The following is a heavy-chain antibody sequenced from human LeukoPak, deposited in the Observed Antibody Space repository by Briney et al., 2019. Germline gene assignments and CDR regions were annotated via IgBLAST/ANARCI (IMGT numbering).Heavy chain of an antibody. CDR2: IYPGDSDT. Sequence: GESLKISCKGSEYSFTSYWIGWVRQMPGKGLEWMGIIYPGDSDTRYSPSFQGQVTISADKSITTAYLQWSSLKASDTARYYCARRGTSMFWGVHMGLNNVFDVWGQGTMVTISS. V-gene: IGHV5-51*01. D-gene: IGHD3-10*01. CDR1: EYSFTSYW. J-gene: IGHJ3*01. CDR3: ARRGTSMFWGVHMGLNNVFDV.